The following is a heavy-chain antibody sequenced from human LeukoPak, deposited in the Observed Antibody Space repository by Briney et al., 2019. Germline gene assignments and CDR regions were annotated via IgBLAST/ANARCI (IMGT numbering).Heavy chain of an antibody. Sequence: SVKVSCKASGGTFISYAISWVRQAPGQGLEWMGGIIPIFGTANYAQKFQGRVTNTEDESSGTAYMELRSLRSEDTAVYYCARAPMVRGVILNWFDPWGQGTLVTVS. D-gene: IGHD3-10*01. J-gene: IGHJ5*02. V-gene: IGHV1-69*13. CDR2: IIPIFGTA. CDR3: ARAPMVRGVILNWFDP. CDR1: GGTFISYA.